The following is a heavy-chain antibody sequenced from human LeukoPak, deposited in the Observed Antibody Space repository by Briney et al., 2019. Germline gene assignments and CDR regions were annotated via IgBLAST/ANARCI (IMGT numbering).Heavy chain of an antibody. D-gene: IGHD6-19*01. CDR1: GFTFSNYV. V-gene: IGHV3-23*01. J-gene: IGHJ4*02. CDR3: AKRGAVAGGEDY. CDR2: ITGSGDST. Sequence: GGSLRLSRAASGFTFSNYVMSWVRQVPGKGLEWVSTITGSGDSTYYADSVKGRFTVSRDNSKSTLYVQMNNLRAEDTALYYCAKRGAVAGGEDYWGQGTLVTVSS.